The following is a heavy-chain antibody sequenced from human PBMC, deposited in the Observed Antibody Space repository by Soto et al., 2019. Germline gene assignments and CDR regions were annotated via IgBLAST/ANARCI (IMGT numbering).Heavy chain of an antibody. D-gene: IGHD4-4*01. CDR1: GFTFSTYW. Sequence: GGSLRLSCAASGFTFSTYWMHWVRQAPGKGLVGVSRINSDGSTTNYADSVKGRFTISRDNAKNTLYLQMNSLRADDTAVYYCARDLTGDNSYWGQGALVTVSS. J-gene: IGHJ4*02. CDR3: ARDLTGDNSY. V-gene: IGHV3-74*01. CDR2: INSDGSTT.